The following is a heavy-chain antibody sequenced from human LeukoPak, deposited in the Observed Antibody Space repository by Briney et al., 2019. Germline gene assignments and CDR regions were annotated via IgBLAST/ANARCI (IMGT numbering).Heavy chain of an antibody. D-gene: IGHD1-26*01. Sequence: GGSLRLSCAASGFTFSTYGTHWVGQAPGKGLEGVAVIAYDGKTTYYADSVKGRFTISRDNSKNTLYLQMNTLRTEDTAVYYCATDRAYSGSYSFDYWGQGTLVTVSS. CDR1: GFTFSTYG. CDR2: IAYDGKTT. CDR3: ATDRAYSGSYSFDY. J-gene: IGHJ4*02. V-gene: IGHV3-30*03.